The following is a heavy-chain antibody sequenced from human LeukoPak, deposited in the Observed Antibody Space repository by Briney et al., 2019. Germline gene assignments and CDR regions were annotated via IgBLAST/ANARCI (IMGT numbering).Heavy chain of an antibody. CDR2: ISYDGSNK. CDR3: ARERFQSGSYD. CDR1: GFTFSSYG. D-gene: IGHD1-26*01. V-gene: IGHV3-33*05. Sequence: GGSLRLSCAASGFTFSSYGMHWVRQAPGKGLEWVAVISYDGSNKYYADSVKGRFTISRDNSKNTLYLQMNSLRAEDTAVYYCARERFQSGSYDWGQGTLVTVSS. J-gene: IGHJ4*02.